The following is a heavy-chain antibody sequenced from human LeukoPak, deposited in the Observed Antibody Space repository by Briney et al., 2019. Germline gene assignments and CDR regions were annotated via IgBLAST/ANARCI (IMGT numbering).Heavy chain of an antibody. Sequence: GGSLRLSCTASGFSFGSYSMNWVRQTPGKGLEWLSYISGSSSLIYYADSVKGRFTISRDNAKNSLYLQMNSLRAEDTAVYYCARGLTPDDIVVVPADWGQGTLVTVSS. CDR1: GFSFGSYS. CDR3: ARGLTPDDIVVVPAD. D-gene: IGHD2-2*01. V-gene: IGHV3-21*05. J-gene: IGHJ4*02. CDR2: ISGSSSLI.